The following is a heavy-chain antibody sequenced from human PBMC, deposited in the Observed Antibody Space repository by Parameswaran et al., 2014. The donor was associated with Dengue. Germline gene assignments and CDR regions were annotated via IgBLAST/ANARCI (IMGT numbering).Heavy chain of an antibody. J-gene: IGHJ4*02. CDR3: ARDSSSGTGY. V-gene: IGHV3-11*05. Sequence: VRQAPGKGLEWVSYISNSGYYTNYTDSVKGRFTISRDNAKKSVFLQMDSLRAEDTAVYYCARDSSSGTGYWGQGTLVTVSS. D-gene: IGHD6-13*01. CDR2: ISNSGYYT.